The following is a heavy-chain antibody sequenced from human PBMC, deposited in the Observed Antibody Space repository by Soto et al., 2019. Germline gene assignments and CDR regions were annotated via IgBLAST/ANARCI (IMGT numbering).Heavy chain of an antibody. D-gene: IGHD6-13*01. CDR2: IYYSGST. Sequence: QVQLQESGPGLVKPSETLSLTCTVSGGSISSYYWSWIRQPPGKGLEWIGYIYYSGSTNYNPSLKSRVTIPVDTSKNQFSLKLSSVTAADTAVYYCARDRGGSSWYGLDYWGQGTLVTVSS. V-gene: IGHV4-59*01. CDR3: ARDRGGSSWYGLDY. J-gene: IGHJ4*02. CDR1: GGSISSYY.